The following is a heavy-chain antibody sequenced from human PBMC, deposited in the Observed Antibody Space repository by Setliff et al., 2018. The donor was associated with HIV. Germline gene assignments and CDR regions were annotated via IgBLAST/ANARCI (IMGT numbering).Heavy chain of an antibody. Sequence: SETLSLTCTVSGGSISEYYWSWIRQPPGKGLEWIGHIYNSESTKYNPSLKSRVTISVDTSTNQFSLKLNSVTAADTAMYYCARVVDADYLDYWGQGTPVTVSS. J-gene: IGHJ4*02. CDR2: IYNSEST. CDR1: GGSISEYY. D-gene: IGHD2-15*01. V-gene: IGHV4-59*08. CDR3: ARVVDADYLDY.